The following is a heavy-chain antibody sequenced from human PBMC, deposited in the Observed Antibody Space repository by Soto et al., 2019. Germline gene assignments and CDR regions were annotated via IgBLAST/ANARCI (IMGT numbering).Heavy chain of an antibody. CDR2: ISSNSAYI. D-gene: IGHD6-13*01. CDR1: GFTFRSFT. J-gene: IGHJ5*02. V-gene: IGHV3-21*01. CDR3: TRDASRDSSARGWLDP. Sequence: PGGSLRLSCAASGFTFRSFTMNWVRQAPGKGLEWVSTISSNSAYIYYTDALRGRFTISRDNAKNSLHLQMNSLRAEDTAVYYCTRDASRDSSARGWLDPCGQGTLVTVYS.